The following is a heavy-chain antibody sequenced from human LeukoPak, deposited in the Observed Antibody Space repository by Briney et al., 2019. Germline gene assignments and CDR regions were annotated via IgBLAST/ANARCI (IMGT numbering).Heavy chain of an antibody. CDR2: INSDGSST. J-gene: IGHJ4*02. D-gene: IGHD3-10*01. V-gene: IGHV3-74*01. CDR3: ARRDAEVGSYPN. CDR1: GFTFSSYW. Sequence: GGSLRLSCAASGFTFSSYWMHWVRQAPGKGLVWVSRINSDGSSTSYADSVKGRFTISRDNAKNTLYLQMNSLRAEDTAPYYCARRDAEVGSYPNWGQGTLVTVSS.